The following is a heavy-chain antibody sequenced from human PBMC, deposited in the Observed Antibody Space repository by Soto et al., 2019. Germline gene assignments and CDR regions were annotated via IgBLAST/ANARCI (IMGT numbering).Heavy chain of an antibody. CDR1: GFTFSDYY. D-gene: IGHD1-1*01. CDR3: ARDELNPLPDAAFDI. Sequence: QVQLVESGGGLVKPGGSLRLSCAASGFTFSDYYMSWIRQAPGKGLEWVSYITSSGSTIYYADSVKGRFTISRDNAKXSLYLQMNSLRAEDTAVYYCARDELNPLPDAAFDIWGQGTMVTVSS. J-gene: IGHJ3*02. CDR2: ITSSGSTI. V-gene: IGHV3-11*01.